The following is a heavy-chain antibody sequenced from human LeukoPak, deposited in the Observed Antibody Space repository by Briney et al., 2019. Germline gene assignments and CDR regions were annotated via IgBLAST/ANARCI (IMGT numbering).Heavy chain of an antibody. CDR3: AKEKALTAEYYFDY. D-gene: IGHD2-21*02. V-gene: IGHV3-66*02. J-gene: IGHJ4*02. CDR2: IYSGGST. Sequence: GGSLRLSCAASGFTVSSNYMSWVRQAPGKGLEWVSVIYSGGSTYYADSVKGRFTISRDNSKNTLYLQMNSLRAEDTAVYYCAKEKALTAEYYFDYWGQGTLVTVSS. CDR1: GFTVSSNY.